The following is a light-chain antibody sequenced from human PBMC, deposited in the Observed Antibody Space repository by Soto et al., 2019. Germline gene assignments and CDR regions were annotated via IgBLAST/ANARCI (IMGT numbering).Light chain of an antibody. CDR2: DAS. Sequence: EVVLTQSPATLSLSPGGRATLSCRASQSVASYLAWYQQKPGQAPRLLIYDASNRATGIPARFSGRGSGTDFTLTIDSLEPDDFAVYYCQQRYTWPLTFGGGPKVEIK. CDR1: QSVASY. J-gene: IGKJ4*01. V-gene: IGKV3-11*01. CDR3: QQRYTWPLT.